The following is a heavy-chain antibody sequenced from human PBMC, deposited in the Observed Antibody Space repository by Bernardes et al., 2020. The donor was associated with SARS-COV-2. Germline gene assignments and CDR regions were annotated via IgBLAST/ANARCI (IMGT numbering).Heavy chain of an antibody. Sequence: GHLKGSCAVSGLTFGRYVMHWVRPVPGKGLVLVSRISHDGTITNYADSVKGRITVSRDNAKNTLFLQMNSLTAEDTAVYYCTTDFNLGCFEHWGQGSMVTVSS. V-gene: IGHV3-74*01. CDR1: GLTFGRYV. D-gene: IGHD6-19*01. CDR3: TTDFNLGCFEH. J-gene: IGHJ4*02. CDR2: ISHDGTIT.